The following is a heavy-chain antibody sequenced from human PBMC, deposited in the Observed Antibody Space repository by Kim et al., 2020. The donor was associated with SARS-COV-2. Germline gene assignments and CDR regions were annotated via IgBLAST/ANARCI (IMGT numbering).Heavy chain of an antibody. CDR2: IYYSGST. V-gene: IGHV4-59*08. CDR3: ARNGRSSGWYRGGEDY. Sequence: SETLSLTCTVSGGSISSYYWSWIRQPPGKGLDWIGYIYYSGSTNYNPSLKSRVTISVDTSKNQFSLKLSSVTAADTAVYYCARNGRSSGWYRGGEDYWGQGTLVTVSS. D-gene: IGHD6-19*01. J-gene: IGHJ4*02. CDR1: GGSISSYY.